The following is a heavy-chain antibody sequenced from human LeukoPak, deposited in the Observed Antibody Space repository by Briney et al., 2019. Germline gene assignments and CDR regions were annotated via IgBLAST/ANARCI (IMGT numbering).Heavy chain of an antibody. CDR3: AKAAFSSWTSGSLNR. D-gene: IGHD6-13*01. J-gene: IGHJ5*02. V-gene: IGHV3-9*01. Sequence: PGGSLRLSCAASGFTFDDYAMHWVRQAPGKGLEWVSGISWNSVSIGYADSVKGRFTISRDNAKNSLYLQMNSLRTEDTALYYCAKAAFSSWTSGSLNRWGQGTLVTVSS. CDR2: ISWNSVSI. CDR1: GFTFDDYA.